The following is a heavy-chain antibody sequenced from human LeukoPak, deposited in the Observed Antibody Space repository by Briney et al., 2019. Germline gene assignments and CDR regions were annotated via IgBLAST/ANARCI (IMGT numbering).Heavy chain of an antibody. D-gene: IGHD1-26*01. CDR3: ARSSGLGPDSPWELDR. J-gene: IGHJ4*02. CDR1: GYTFTSYG. V-gene: IGHV1-18*01. CDR2: ISAYNGNT. Sequence: GASVKVSCKASGYTFTSYGISWVRQAPGQGLEWMGWISAYNGNTNYAQKVKGRVTMTTDTSTSTAYMELRSLRSDDTAVYYCARSSGLGPDSPWELDRWGQGTLVTVSS.